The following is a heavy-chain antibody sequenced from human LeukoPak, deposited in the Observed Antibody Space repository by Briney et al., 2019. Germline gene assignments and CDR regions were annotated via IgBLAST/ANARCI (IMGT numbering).Heavy chain of an antibody. CDR3: AKDRYYYDSGGYFDY. J-gene: IGHJ4*02. D-gene: IGHD3-22*01. Sequence: GGSLRLSCAASGFTFSSYWMSWVRQAPGKGLEWVANIKQDGSEKYYVDSVKGRLTISRDNAKNSLYLQMNSLRAEDTAVYYCAKDRYYYDSGGYFDYWGQGTLVTVSS. CDR2: IKQDGSEK. V-gene: IGHV3-7*03. CDR1: GFTFSSYW.